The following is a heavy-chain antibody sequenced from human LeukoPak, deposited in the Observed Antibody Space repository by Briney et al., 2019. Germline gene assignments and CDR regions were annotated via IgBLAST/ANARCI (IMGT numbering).Heavy chain of an antibody. V-gene: IGHV1-8*01. CDR3: AKDHWGGGSWYYSGWDFDY. Sequence: ASVKVSXKASGYTFTSYDINWVRQATGQGLEWMGWMNPNSGNTGYAQKFQGRVTMTRNTSISTAYMELSSLRSEDTAVYYCAKDHWGGGSWYYSGWDFDYWGQGTLVTVSS. J-gene: IGHJ4*02. CDR2: MNPNSGNT. CDR1: GYTFTSYD. D-gene: IGHD6-13*01.